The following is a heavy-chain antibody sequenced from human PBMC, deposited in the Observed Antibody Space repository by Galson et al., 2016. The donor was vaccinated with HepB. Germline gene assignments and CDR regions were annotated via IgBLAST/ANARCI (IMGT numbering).Heavy chain of an antibody. CDR3: TKDTRPRMAPRSDSIRGMDV. Sequence: SLRLSCAASGFTFGDYAMHWVRQAPGKGLEWVSGISWNSGSIDYADSVKGRFTISRDNAKNSLYLQMNSLRTEDTALYYCTKDTRPRMAPRSDSIRGMDVWGQGTTVTVSS. V-gene: IGHV3-9*01. CDR1: GFTFGDYA. CDR2: ISWNSGSI. J-gene: IGHJ6*02. D-gene: IGHD4-11*01.